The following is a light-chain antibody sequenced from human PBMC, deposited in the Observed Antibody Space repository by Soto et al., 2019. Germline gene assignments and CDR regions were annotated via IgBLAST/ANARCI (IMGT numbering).Light chain of an antibody. CDR1: QSISTY. Sequence: DIKMTQSPSSLSASVGDRVTITCRASQSISTYLNWYQQKPGKAPKLLISATSLLQSGVPSRFSGSGSGTDFTLTISSLQPKDFAVYYCQQSSIPPLTFGGGTKVDIK. J-gene: IGKJ4*01. CDR2: ATS. CDR3: QQSSIPPLT. V-gene: IGKV1-39*01.